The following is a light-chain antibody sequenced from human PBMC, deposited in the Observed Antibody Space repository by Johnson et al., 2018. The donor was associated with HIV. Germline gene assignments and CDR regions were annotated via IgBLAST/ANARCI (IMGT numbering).Light chain of an antibody. J-gene: IGLJ1*01. Sequence: HSVLTQPPSVSAAPGQKVIISCSGSSSNIGKNYVSWYQQVPGTAPKLLIYENNKRPSGIPDRFSGSKSGTSATLGITGLQTGDEADYYCGTWDSSLSAGVFGTVTEVTVL. CDR1: SSNIGKNY. CDR2: ENN. V-gene: IGLV1-51*02. CDR3: GTWDSSLSAGV.